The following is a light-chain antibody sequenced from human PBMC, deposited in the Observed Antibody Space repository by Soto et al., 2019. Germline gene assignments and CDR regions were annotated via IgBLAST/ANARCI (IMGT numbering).Light chain of an antibody. CDR1: QSVSSN. CDR2: GAS. V-gene: IGKV3-15*01. J-gene: IGKJ5*01. CDR3: QQYNNWPPIT. Sequence: EIVMTQSPATLPVSPGERATLSCRASQSVSSNLACYQQKPGQAPRFLIYGASTRATGIPARFSGSGSGTEFTLTISSLQSEDFAVYYCQQYNNWPPITFGQGTRLEIK.